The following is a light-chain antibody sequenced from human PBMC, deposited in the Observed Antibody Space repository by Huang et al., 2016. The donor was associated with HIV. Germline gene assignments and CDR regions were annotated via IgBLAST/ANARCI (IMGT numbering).Light chain of an antibody. V-gene: IGKV3-20*01. CDR2: GAS. CDR3: EQYGSSPLT. CDR1: QSVRSSS. Sequence: IVLTQSPGTLSLSPGERATLSCRASQSVRSSSLAWYQQKPGQSPSLLIFGASNRATASPDRCSGSVSATDFALTSSRLEPEYFAVYYCEQYGSSPLTFGGGTKVEIK. J-gene: IGKJ4*01.